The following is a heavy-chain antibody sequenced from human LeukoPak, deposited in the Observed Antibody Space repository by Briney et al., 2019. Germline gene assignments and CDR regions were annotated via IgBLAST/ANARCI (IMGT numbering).Heavy chain of an antibody. CDR1: GGTFSSYA. Sequence: SVKVSCKASGGTFSSYAISWVRQAPGQGLEWTGGIIPIFGTANYAQKFQGRVTITTDESTSTAYMELSGLRSEDTAVYYCARQVWTMVRGAEYFDYWGQGTLVTVSS. CDR3: ARQVWTMVRGAEYFDY. J-gene: IGHJ4*02. CDR2: IIPIFGTA. V-gene: IGHV1-69*05. D-gene: IGHD3-10*01.